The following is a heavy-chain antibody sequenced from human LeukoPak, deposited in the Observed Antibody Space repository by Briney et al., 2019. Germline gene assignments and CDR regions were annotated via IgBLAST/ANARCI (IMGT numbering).Heavy chain of an antibody. CDR2: IYYSGST. V-gene: IGHV4-59*01. CDR1: GGSISSYY. D-gene: IGHD3-3*01. Sequence: SETLSLTCTVSGGSISSYYWSWIRQPPGKGLEWIGYIYYSGSTKYNPSPTSRVTISVDTSKNQFSLKLSSVTAADTAVYYCARLSGYYIADDWGQGTLVTASS. J-gene: IGHJ4*02. CDR3: ARLSGYYIADD.